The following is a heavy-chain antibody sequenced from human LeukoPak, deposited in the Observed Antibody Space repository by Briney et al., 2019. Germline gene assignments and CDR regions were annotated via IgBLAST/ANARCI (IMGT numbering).Heavy chain of an antibody. CDR3: ARRDESSGYYYWFDP. CDR2: IYYSGSA. D-gene: IGHD3-22*01. J-gene: IGHJ5*02. V-gene: IGHV4-59*08. Sequence: SETLSLTCTVSGGSISSYYWSWIRQPPGKGLEWIGYIYYSGSANYNPSLKSRVTISVDTSKNQFSLKLSSVTAADTAVYYCARRDESSGYYYWFDPWGQGTLVTVSS. CDR1: GGSISSYY.